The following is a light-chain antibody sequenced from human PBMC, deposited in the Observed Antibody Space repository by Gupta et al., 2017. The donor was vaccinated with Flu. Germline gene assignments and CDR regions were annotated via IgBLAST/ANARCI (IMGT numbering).Light chain of an antibody. CDR2: DAS. Sequence: PATLSLSPGERATLSCRASQSISTYLAWYQQKPGQAPRLLLYDASSRATGIPARFSGSGSGTDFTLTISSLEPEDFAVYYCQQRSHWPRTFGQGTKVEIK. CDR3: QQRSHWPRT. J-gene: IGKJ1*01. CDR1: QSISTY. V-gene: IGKV3-11*01.